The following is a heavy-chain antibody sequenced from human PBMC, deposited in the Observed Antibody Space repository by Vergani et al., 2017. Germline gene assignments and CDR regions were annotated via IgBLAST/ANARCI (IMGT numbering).Heavy chain of an antibody. J-gene: IGHJ6*02. V-gene: IGHV3-15*07. CDR3: TTDPRYCGDGSCYWLRDHHYYGMDV. CDR1: GFSFRNAW. CDR2: IKSTFDRGTT. D-gene: IGHD2-21*01. Sequence: EVQLVESGGGIVKPGGSLRLSCVASGFSFRNAWMNWVRRTPGTGLEWVGRIKSTFDRGTTDYAAAVKGRFTISRDDSKNKLFLQMNGLKTEDIGVYYCTTDPRYCGDGSCYWLRDHHYYGMDVWGQGTTVTVSS.